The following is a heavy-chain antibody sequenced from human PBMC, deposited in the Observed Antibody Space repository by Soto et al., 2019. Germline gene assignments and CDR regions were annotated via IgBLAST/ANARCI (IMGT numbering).Heavy chain of an antibody. CDR2: INNRGYAI. CDR3: ARDRAGTRSFPHNTFDL. D-gene: IGHD3-10*01. Sequence: QVQLVESGGGLVKPGGSLRLSCAASGFSFSIYYMACIRQAPGRGLECISYINNRGYAIYYADSVKGRFTISRDDARSSLFLQMDTLRAEDTAVYYCARDRAGTRSFPHNTFDLWGQGTMVTVAS. V-gene: IGHV3-11*01. J-gene: IGHJ3*01. CDR1: GFSFSIYY.